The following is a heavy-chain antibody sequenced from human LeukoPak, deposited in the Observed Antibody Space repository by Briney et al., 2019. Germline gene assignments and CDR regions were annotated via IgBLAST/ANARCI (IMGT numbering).Heavy chain of an antibody. Sequence: PSETLSLTCTVSGGSISNYYWSWIRQPPGKGLEWIGYIYYSGSTNYNPSLKSRVTISVDTSKNQFSLKLSSVTAADTAVYYCARDRAMIGFDPWGQGTLVTVSS. V-gene: IGHV4-59*12. CDR2: IYYSGST. J-gene: IGHJ5*02. CDR1: GGSISNYY. D-gene: IGHD3-22*01. CDR3: ARDRAMIGFDP.